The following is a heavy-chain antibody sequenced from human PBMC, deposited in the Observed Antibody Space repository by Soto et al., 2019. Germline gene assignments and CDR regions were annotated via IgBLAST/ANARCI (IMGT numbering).Heavy chain of an antibody. CDR1: GVTFRSYW. V-gene: IGHV3-74*01. D-gene: IGHD1-1*01. CDR3: AREIVTTGEYYFDS. Sequence: GGCLRLSCAASGVTFRSYWMHWVRQAPGKGLVWVSRINRDGSSTSYADSVKGRVTISRDTAKNTLYLQMNSLRAEDTAVYYCAREIVTTGEYYFDSWGQGTLVTVSS. J-gene: IGHJ4*02. CDR2: INRDGSST.